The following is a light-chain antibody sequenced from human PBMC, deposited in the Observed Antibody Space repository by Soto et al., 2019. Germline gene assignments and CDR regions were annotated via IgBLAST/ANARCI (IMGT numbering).Light chain of an antibody. CDR2: DVS. J-gene: IGLJ3*02. CDR1: SSDVGAYNL. CDR3: RSYTNTSTLM. V-gene: IGLV2-14*02. Sequence: QSALTQPASVSGSPGQSITISCTGTSSDVGAYNLVSWYQQHPGRAPQLFIFDVSDRPSGVSTRFSGSKSGNTASLTISGLQAEDEAFYYCRSYTNTSTLMFGGGTQVTVL.